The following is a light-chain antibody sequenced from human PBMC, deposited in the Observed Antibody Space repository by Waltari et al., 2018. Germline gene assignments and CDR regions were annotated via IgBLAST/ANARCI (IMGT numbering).Light chain of an antibody. CDR1: HSHIGNNY. CDR2: EDS. V-gene: IGLV1-51*02. CDR3: GTWDSSLSGAV. Sequence: QSVLTQPPSVSAAPGQRVTISCPGGHSHIGNNYVSWYRQFPGTAPKLLIYEDSERPSGVPGRFSGSKSGTSATLDITGLQAGDEADYYCGTWDSSLSGAVFGGGTHLTVL. J-gene: IGLJ7*01.